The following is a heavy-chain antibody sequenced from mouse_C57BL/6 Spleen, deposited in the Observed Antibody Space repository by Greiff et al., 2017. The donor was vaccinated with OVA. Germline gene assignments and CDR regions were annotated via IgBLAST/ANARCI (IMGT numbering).Heavy chain of an antibody. CDR1: GFSFNTYA. D-gene: IGHD1-1*01. CDR2: IRSKSNNYAT. Sequence: EVKLVESGGGLVQPKGSLKLSCAASGFSFNTYAMNWVRQAPGKGLEWVARIRSKSNNYATYYADSVKDRFTISRDDSESMLYLQMNNLKTEDTAMYYCVSDYYGSPFAYWGQGTLVTVSA. V-gene: IGHV10-1*01. J-gene: IGHJ3*01. CDR3: VSDYYGSPFAY.